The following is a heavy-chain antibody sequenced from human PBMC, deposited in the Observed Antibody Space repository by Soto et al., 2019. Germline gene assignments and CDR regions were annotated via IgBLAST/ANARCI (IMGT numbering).Heavy chain of an antibody. CDR2: ISSNGGST. CDR1: GFTFSSYA. CDR3: VKGPFIVVAYDDAFDI. Sequence: GGSLRLSCSASGFTFSSYAMHWVRQAPGKGLEYVSAISSNGGSTYYAGSVKGRFTISRDNSKNTLYLQMSSLRAEDTAVYYCVKGPFIVVAYDDAFDIWGQGTMVTVSS. D-gene: IGHD3-22*01. J-gene: IGHJ3*02. V-gene: IGHV3-64D*06.